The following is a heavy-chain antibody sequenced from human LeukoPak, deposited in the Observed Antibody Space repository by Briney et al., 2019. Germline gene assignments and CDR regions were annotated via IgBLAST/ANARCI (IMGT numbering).Heavy chain of an antibody. D-gene: IGHD3-9*01. V-gene: IGHV4-59*01. CDR3: ARSGLTDYDILTGYYTNYYFDY. Sequence: SETLSLTCTVSGGSISSYYWSWIRQPPGKGPEWIGYIYYSGSTNYNPSLKSRVTISVDTSKNQFSLKLSSVTAADTAVYYCARSGLTDYDILTGYYTNYYFDYWGQGTLVTVSS. CDR2: IYYSGST. CDR1: GGSISSYY. J-gene: IGHJ4*02.